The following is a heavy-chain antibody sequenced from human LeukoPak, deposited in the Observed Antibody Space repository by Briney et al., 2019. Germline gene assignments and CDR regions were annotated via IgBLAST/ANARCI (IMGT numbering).Heavy chain of an antibody. J-gene: IGHJ4*02. CDR2: INAGNGNT. CDR1: GYTFTSYA. D-gene: IGHD3-10*01. CDR3: ARGTYYYGSGSYYLHY. Sequence: GASVKVSCKASGYTFTSYAMHWVRQAPGQRLEWMGWINAGNGNTKYSQKFQGRVTITGDTSASTAYMELSSLRSEDTAVYYCARGTYYYGSGSYYLHYWGQGTLVTVSS. V-gene: IGHV1-3*01.